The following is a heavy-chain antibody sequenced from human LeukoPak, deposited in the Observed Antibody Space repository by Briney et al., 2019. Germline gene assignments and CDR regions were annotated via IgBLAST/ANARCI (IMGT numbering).Heavy chain of an antibody. Sequence: GASVKVSCKASGYTFTGYYMHWVRQAPGQGLEWMGWINPSSAGTNYAQKFQGRVAMTRVTSISTAYMELSRLRSDDTPVYFFARELRSRLIAVGGYWGQGTLVTVSS. CDR2: INPSSAGT. CDR3: ARELRSRLIAVGGY. V-gene: IGHV1-2*02. CDR1: GYTFTGYY. D-gene: IGHD6-19*01. J-gene: IGHJ4*02.